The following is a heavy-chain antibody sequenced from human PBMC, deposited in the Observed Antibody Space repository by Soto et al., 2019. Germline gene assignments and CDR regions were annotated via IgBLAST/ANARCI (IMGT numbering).Heavy chain of an antibody. CDR1: GYTFTKYY. J-gene: IGHJ6*02. D-gene: IGHD3-3*01. CDR3: ARDIDYDFWSSLDV. V-gene: IGHV1-46*01. CDR2: INPSGSST. Sequence: VASVKVSCKASGYTFTKYYIHWVRQAPGQGLEWMALINPSGSSTVYAQKFQGRVTVTRDTSTSTVYMELTSLRSEDTAVYYCARDIDYDFWSSLDVWGQGTTVTVSS.